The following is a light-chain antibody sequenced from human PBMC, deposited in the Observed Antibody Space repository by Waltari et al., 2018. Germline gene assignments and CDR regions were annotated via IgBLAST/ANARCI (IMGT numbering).Light chain of an antibody. CDR3: MQARQTPWT. V-gene: IGKV2-28*01. J-gene: IGKJ1*01. Sequence: DIVMTQSPLSLSVTPGEPASISCRSSQSLLHSSGNTFLDWYLQKPGQSPQLLIYLVSKRASGGPYRLRGSGSGTDFTLKISRVEAEDVGVYFCMQARQTPWTFGQGTKVEIK. CDR2: LVS. CDR1: QSLLHSSGNTF.